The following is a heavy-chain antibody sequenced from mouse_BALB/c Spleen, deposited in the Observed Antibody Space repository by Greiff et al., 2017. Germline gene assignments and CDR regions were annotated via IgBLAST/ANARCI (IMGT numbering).Heavy chain of an antibody. J-gene: IGHJ3*01. D-gene: IGHD2-1*01. CDR2: INPSNGRT. CDR3: ARGGNSPAWFAY. CDR1: GYTFTSYW. Sequence: QVQLQQPGAELVKPGASVKLSCKASGYTFTSYWMHWVKQRPGQGLEWIGEINPSNGRTNYNEKFKSKATLTVDKSSSTAYMQLSSLTSEDSAVYYCARGGNSPAWFAYWGQGTLVTVSA. V-gene: IGHV1S81*02.